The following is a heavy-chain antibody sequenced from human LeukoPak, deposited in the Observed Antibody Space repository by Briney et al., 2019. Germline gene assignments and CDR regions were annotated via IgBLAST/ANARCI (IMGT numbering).Heavy chain of an antibody. CDR1: GFTFSSYS. CDR2: ISSSGSYI. D-gene: IGHD2-21*01. Sequence: PGGSLRLSCAASGFTFSSYSMNWVRQAPGKGLEWVSSISSSGSYIYYADSVKGRFTISRDNAKNSLYLQMNSLRAEDTAVYYCARDTYCGGDCYSNFDYWGQGTLVTVSS. V-gene: IGHV3-21*01. CDR3: ARDTYCGGDCYSNFDY. J-gene: IGHJ4*02.